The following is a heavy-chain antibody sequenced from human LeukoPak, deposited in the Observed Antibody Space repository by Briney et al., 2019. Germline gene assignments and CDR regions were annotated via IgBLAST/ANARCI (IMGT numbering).Heavy chain of an antibody. J-gene: IGHJ4*02. V-gene: IGHV1-46*01. D-gene: IGHD3-16*01. CDR3: ARRGTGVDY. CDR1: GYSLTDYY. CDR2: INPSGGST. Sequence: ASVKVSCKASGYSLTDYYMHWVRQAPGQGLEWMGIINPSGGSTSYAQRFQGRVTMTTDTSTSTVYLELSSLTSEDTAVYYCARRGTGVDYWGQGTLVTVSS.